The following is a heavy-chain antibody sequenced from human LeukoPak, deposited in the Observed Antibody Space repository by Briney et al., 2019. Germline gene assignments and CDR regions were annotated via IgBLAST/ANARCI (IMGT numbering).Heavy chain of an antibody. Sequence: SETLSLTCTVSGGSISSGSYYWGWIRQPPGKGLEWIGSIYYSGSTYYNPSLKSRVTISVDTSKNQFSLKLSSVTAADTAVYYCARTSRRQRAFDIWGQGTMVTVSS. V-gene: IGHV4-39*01. CDR3: ARTSRRQRAFDI. CDR1: GGSISSGSYY. J-gene: IGHJ3*02. D-gene: IGHD6-25*01. CDR2: IYYSGST.